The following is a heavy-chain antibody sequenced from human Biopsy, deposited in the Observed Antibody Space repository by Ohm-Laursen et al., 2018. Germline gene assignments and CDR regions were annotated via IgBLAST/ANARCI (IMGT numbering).Heavy chain of an antibody. J-gene: IGHJ5*02. Sequence: GTLSLTCTVFGGSLSSYSWSWIRPPAGKGLEWIGQIYTSGISNYNPSLKSRVTMSVDTSNNKFALRVSSVTAADTAVYYCARDRDRRGWFDPWGQGTLVTVSS. V-gene: IGHV4-4*07. CDR2: IYTSGIS. CDR1: GGSLSSYS. D-gene: IGHD1-14*01. CDR3: ARDRDRRGWFDP.